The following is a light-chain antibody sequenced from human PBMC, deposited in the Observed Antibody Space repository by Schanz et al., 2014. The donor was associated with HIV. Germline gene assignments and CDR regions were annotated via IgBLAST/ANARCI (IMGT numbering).Light chain of an antibody. V-gene: IGLV1-44*01. J-gene: IGLJ2*01. CDR1: SSNIKMNA. CDR2: ATY. Sequence: QSVLTQPPSASGTPGQRVTISCSGSSSNIKMNAVNWYQHLPGMGPKLLIYATYNRPSGVPDRFSGSKSGSSASLAITGLQAGDEADYYCCSYAGTSTFVVFGGGTKLTVL. CDR3: CSYAGTSTFVV.